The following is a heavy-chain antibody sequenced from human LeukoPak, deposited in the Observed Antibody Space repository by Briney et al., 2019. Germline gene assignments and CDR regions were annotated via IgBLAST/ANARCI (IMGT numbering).Heavy chain of an antibody. CDR1: GFIVSSDR. J-gene: IGHJ5*02. CDR3: VRAPGAT. D-gene: IGHD3-10*01. Sequence: GGSLRLSCAASGFIVSSDRMNWVRQAPGKGLEWVAVIYKGENTFYADPVKGRFTISRDNSKNTVYLQMNSLRAEDTAVYYCVRAPGATWGQGTLVTVSS. V-gene: IGHV3-53*01. CDR2: IYKGENT.